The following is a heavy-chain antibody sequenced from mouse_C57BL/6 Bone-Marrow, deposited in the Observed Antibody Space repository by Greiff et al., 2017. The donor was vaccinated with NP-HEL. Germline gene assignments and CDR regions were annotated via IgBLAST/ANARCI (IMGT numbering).Heavy chain of an antibody. V-gene: IGHV14-4*01. CDR1: GFNIKDDY. D-gene: IGHD1-1*01. Sequence: EVQLQQSGAELVRPGASVKLSCTASGFNIKDDYMHWVKQRPEQGLEWIGWIDPENGDTEYASKFQGKATITADTSSNTAYLQLSSLTSEDTAVYYCTPYYYGGSFDYWGQGTTLTVSS. J-gene: IGHJ2*01. CDR3: TPYYYGGSFDY. CDR2: IDPENGDT.